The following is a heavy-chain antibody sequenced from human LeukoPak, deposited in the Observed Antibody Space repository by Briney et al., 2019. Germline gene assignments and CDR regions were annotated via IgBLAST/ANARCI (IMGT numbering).Heavy chain of an antibody. CDR2: IRYDGSNK. D-gene: IGHD6-19*01. Sequence: PGGSLRLSCAASGFTFSSYGMHWVRQAPGKGLEWVAFIRYDGSNKYYADSVKGRFTISRDNSKNTLYLQMNSLRAEDTAVYYCAKAIPSGYSSDLDVWGKGTTVTVSS. J-gene: IGHJ6*04. CDR3: AKAIPSGYSSDLDV. V-gene: IGHV3-30*02. CDR1: GFTFSSYG.